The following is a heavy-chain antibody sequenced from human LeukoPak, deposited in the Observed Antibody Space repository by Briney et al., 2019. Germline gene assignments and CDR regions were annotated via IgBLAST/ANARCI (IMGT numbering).Heavy chain of an antibody. D-gene: IGHD3-16*01. V-gene: IGHV1-18*01. J-gene: IGHJ5*02. CDR3: ARTSHESVLYWSDP. Sequence: ASVMVSCKASGYTFTTYGIGWVRQAPGQGLEWMGWISGYNGNTNYAQKFQGRVTMTTDTSTSTAYMELRSLRSDDTAVYYCARTSHESVLYWSDPWGQGTLVNVSS. CDR2: ISGYNGNT. CDR1: GYTFTTYG.